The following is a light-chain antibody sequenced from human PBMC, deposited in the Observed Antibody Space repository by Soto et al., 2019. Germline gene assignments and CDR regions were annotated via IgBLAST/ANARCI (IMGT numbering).Light chain of an antibody. CDR1: DMISTW. J-gene: IGKJ1*01. V-gene: IGKV1-5*03. Sequence: DIQRTQSPSPLSASVGARVTITGRASDMISTWLPWYQQKPGKAPKLLIYKASTLKSGVPSRFSGSGSGTEFTLTISSLQPDDFATYYCQHYNSYSEAFGQGTKVDIK. CDR3: QHYNSYSEA. CDR2: KAS.